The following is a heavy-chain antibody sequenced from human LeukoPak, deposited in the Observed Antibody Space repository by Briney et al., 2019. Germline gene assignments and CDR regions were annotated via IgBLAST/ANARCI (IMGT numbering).Heavy chain of an antibody. V-gene: IGHV3-64D*06. J-gene: IGHJ4*02. CDR1: GFTFSSYA. CDR2: IVSNAGST. D-gene: IGHD5-12*01. Sequence: GGSLRLSCSASGFTFSSYAMHWVRQAPGKGLEYVSAIVSNAGSTYYADSVKGRFTISRDNSKNTQYLQMSSLRPEDTAVYYCVKPLGSSGYGYFFEYWGQGTLVTVSS. CDR3: VKPLGSSGYGYFFEY.